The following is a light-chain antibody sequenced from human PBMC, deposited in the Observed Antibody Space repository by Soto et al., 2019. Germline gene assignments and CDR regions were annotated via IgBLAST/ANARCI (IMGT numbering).Light chain of an antibody. J-gene: IGKJ1*01. Sequence: DIQMTQPPSTLSASVGDRVTITCRASQSISSWLAWYQQKPGKAPKLLIYKASSLESGVPSRFSGSGSGTEFTLTISSLQPDDFATYYCQQYNSLVWTFGQGTKVDIK. V-gene: IGKV1-5*03. CDR3: QQYNSLVWT. CDR1: QSISSW. CDR2: KAS.